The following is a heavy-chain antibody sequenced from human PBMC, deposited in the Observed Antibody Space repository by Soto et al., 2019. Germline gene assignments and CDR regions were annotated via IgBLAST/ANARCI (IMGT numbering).Heavy chain of an antibody. V-gene: IGHV3-53*02. D-gene: IGHD6-19*01. J-gene: IGHJ4*02. CDR3: ARGGYNNGWYGADY. Sequence: EVQLVETGGGLIQPGGSLRLSCAASGFTVSSNYMSCVRQAPGKGLEWVSVIYGGGDTYYADSVKGRFTISRDNSKNTLYLQMNRLRAEDTAVYYCARGGYNNGWYGADYWGQGTLVTVSS. CDR1: GFTVSSNY. CDR2: IYGGGDT.